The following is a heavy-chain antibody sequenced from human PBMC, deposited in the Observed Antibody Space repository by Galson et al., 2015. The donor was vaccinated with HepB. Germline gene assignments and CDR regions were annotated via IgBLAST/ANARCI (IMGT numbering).Heavy chain of an antibody. CDR1: GGTFSNYH. J-gene: IGHJ4*02. Sequence: SVKVSCKAFGGTFSNYHMNWVRQAPGQGLEWVGVIFPVFDTPTYAQSFKGRVTFTVDKSASTFFMELSSLRAEDTAVYYCARGGYSCSIPGDSWGQGTLVTVSS. V-gene: IGHV1-69*06. D-gene: IGHD2-2*01. CDR3: ARGGYSCSIPGDS. CDR2: IFPVFDTP.